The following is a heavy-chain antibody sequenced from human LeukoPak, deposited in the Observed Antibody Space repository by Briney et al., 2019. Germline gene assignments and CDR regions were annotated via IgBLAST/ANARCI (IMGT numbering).Heavy chain of an antibody. V-gene: IGHV1-69*13. Sequence: GASVKVSCTASGGTFSSYAISWVRQAPGQGLEWMGGIIPIFGTANYAQKFQGRGTITADESTSTAYMELSSLRSEDTAVYYCAREHYYDSSGHYYFDYWGQGTLVTVSS. J-gene: IGHJ4*02. CDR3: AREHYYDSSGHYYFDY. CDR1: GGTFSSYA. D-gene: IGHD3-22*01. CDR2: IIPIFGTA.